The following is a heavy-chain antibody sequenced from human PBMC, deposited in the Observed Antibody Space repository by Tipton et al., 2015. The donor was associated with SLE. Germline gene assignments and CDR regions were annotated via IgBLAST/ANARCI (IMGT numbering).Heavy chain of an antibody. CDR3: ARHQRVVVAAYYFDY. J-gene: IGHJ4*02. CDR2: IYYSGST. CDR1: GGSISSYW. D-gene: IGHD2-15*01. Sequence: LRLSCTVSGGSISSYWWNWIRQPPGKGLEWIGHIYYSGSTNYNPSLKSRVTISVDTSKDQFSLKLGSVTAADTAVYYCARHQRVVVAAYYFDYWGQGTLVTVSS. V-gene: IGHV4-59*08.